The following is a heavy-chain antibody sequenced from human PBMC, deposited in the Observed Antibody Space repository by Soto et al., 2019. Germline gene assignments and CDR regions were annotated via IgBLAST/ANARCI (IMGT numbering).Heavy chain of an antibody. CDR3: ARFHIGVVPAAPGRGYYYYYGMDV. CDR2: IIPIFGTA. D-gene: IGHD2-2*01. J-gene: IGHJ6*02. V-gene: IGHV1-69*13. Sequence: ASVKVSCKASGGTFSSYAISWVRQAPGQGLEWMGGIIPIFGTANYAQKFQGRVTITADESTSTAYMELSSLRSEDTAVYYCARFHIGVVPAAPGRGYYYYYGMDVWGQGTTVTVSS. CDR1: GGTFSSYA.